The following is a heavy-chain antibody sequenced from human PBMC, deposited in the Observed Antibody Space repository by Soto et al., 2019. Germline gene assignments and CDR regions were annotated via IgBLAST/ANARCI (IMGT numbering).Heavy chain of an antibody. J-gene: IGHJ2*01. D-gene: IGHD6-6*01. CDR1: GGSISSYY. V-gene: IGHV4-59*08. Sequence: QVQLQESGPGLVKPSETLSLTCTVSGGSISSYYWSWIRQPPGKGLEWIGYIYYSGSTNYNPSLKRRVTISGDTSKNQFSLKLSSVTAADTAVYYCARVGPLYSSSPGDWYFDLWGRGTLVTVSS. CDR2: IYYSGST. CDR3: ARVGPLYSSSPGDWYFDL.